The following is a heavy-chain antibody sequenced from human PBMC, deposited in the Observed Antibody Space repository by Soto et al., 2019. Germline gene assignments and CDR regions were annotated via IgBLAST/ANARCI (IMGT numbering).Heavy chain of an antibody. CDR2: ISAYNGNT. Sequence: ASVKVSCRASGYTVTSYGISWVRQAPGQGLEWMGWISAYNGNTNYAQKLQGRVSMTTDTSTSTAYMELRSLRSDDTAVYYCAVVSDYGDAGYFQHWDQGTLVTVS. CDR1: GYTVTSYG. J-gene: IGHJ1*01. D-gene: IGHD4-17*01. V-gene: IGHV1-18*01. CDR3: AVVSDYGDAGYFQH.